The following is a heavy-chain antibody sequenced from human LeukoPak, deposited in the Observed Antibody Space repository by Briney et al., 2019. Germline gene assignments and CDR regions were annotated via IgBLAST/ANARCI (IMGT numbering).Heavy chain of an antibody. D-gene: IGHD3-22*01. CDR2: IYHSGNT. Sequence: SETLSLTCTVSGYSISTSYYWGWIRQPPGKGLEWIGSIYHSGNTHYNPSLKSRVTISVDTSKNQFSLELNSVTAADTAVYYCARLTPEYRPYYYDSSGSTKRYYFDYWGQGTLVTVSS. CDR3: ARLTPEYRPYYYDSSGSTKRYYFDY. V-gene: IGHV4-38-2*02. J-gene: IGHJ4*02. CDR1: GYSISTSYY.